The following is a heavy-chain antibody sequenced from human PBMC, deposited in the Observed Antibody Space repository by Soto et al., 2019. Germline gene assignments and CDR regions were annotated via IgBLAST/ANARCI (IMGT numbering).Heavy chain of an antibody. V-gene: IGHV3-30-3*01. J-gene: IGHJ6*02. Sequence: QVQLVESGGGVVQPGRSLRLSCAASGFTFSSYAMHRVRQAPGKGLEWVAVISYDGSNKYYADSVKGRFTISRDNSKNTLYLQMNSLRAEDTAVYYCARTQGIAAAGPEFDYGMDVWGQGTTVTVSS. D-gene: IGHD6-13*01. CDR3: ARTQGIAAAGPEFDYGMDV. CDR1: GFTFSSYA. CDR2: ISYDGSNK.